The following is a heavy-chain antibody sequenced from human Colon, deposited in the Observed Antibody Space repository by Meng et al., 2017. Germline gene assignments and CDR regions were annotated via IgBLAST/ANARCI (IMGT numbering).Heavy chain of an antibody. V-gene: IGHV3-23*01. CDR2: VSGSPCGDSGGNT. D-gene: IGHD1-26*01. Sequence: GESLKISCAASGFTFNTFAMSWVRQAPGKGLEWGSTVSGSPCGDSGGNTHYADSVKGRFTISRDNSKNMLYLQMNSLRAEDTAIYYCAKDRVVESTGDAFDIWGQGTMVTVSS. CDR3: AKDRVVESTGDAFDI. J-gene: IGHJ3*02. CDR1: GFTFNTFA.